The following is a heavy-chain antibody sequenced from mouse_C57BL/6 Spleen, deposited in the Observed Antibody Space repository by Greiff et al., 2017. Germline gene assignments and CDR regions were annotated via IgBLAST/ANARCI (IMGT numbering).Heavy chain of an antibody. V-gene: IGHV1-80*01. J-gene: IGHJ3*01. CDR3: AIYYDYDEAWFAY. CDR2: IYPGDGDT. Sequence: VQLQQSGAELVKPGASVKISCKASGYAFSSYWMNWVKQRPGKGLEWIGQIYPGDGDTNYNGKFKGKATLTADKSSSTAYMQLSSLTSEDSAVYFCAIYYDYDEAWFAYWGQGTLVTVSA. CDR1: GYAFSSYW. D-gene: IGHD2-4*01.